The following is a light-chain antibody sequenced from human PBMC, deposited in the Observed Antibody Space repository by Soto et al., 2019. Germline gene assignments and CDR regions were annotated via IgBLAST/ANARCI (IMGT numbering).Light chain of an antibody. CDR1: QSVSSSF. V-gene: IGKV3-20*01. J-gene: IGKJ1*01. CDR2: GPS. Sequence: IVLTQSPGTLSLSPGERATLSCRASQSVSSSFLAWYQQKPGQAPRPLIYGPSSRATGIPDRFSGSGSGTDFTLTISRLEREDFAVYFCQQYGSSPPTYGQGTKVEIK. CDR3: QQYGSSPPT.